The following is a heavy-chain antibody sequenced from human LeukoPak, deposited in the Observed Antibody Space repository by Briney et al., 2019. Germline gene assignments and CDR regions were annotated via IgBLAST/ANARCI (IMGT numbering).Heavy chain of an antibody. Sequence: GESLKISCKGSGYRFSNYWIGWVRHMPGKGLEWMGMIYPGDSDIRYSPSFQGQVTISADKSISTAYLQWSSLKASDTAMYYCARHPAGYCSGGSCTYFDYWGQGTLVTVSS. V-gene: IGHV5-51*01. CDR3: ARHPAGYCSGGSCTYFDY. CDR1: GYRFSNYW. CDR2: IYPGDSDI. J-gene: IGHJ4*02. D-gene: IGHD2-15*01.